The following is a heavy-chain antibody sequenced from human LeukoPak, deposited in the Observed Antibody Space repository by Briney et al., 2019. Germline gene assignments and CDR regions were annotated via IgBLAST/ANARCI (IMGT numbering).Heavy chain of an antibody. Sequence: GGSLRLSCAASGFAFSRDWMHWVRQAPGKGLEWVANIKEDGSEKYYVDSVKGRFTISRDNAKSSLYLQMNRLTSEDTAVYFCARDSSLYRGHDTLDYWGQGTLVTVSS. CDR1: GFAFSRDW. J-gene: IGHJ4*02. CDR3: ARDSSLYRGHDTLDY. V-gene: IGHV3-7*01. D-gene: IGHD5-12*01. CDR2: IKEDGSEK.